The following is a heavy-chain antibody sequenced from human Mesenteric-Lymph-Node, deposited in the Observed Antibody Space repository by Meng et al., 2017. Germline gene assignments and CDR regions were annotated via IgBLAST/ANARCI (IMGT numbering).Heavy chain of an antibody. J-gene: IGHJ4*02. Sequence: VRLVGLGGGLVKPGGSLRLSCAASGFTFNSYDMHWVRQAPGKGLEWVAVIWYDGSTKHYADSVKGRFTISRDNSKNTLYLQMNSLRAEDTAVYYCARGLSRSGYFDYWGQGTLVTVSS. V-gene: IGHV3-33*01. CDR1: GFTFNSYD. D-gene: IGHD3-22*01. CDR2: IWYDGSTK. CDR3: ARGLSRSGYFDY.